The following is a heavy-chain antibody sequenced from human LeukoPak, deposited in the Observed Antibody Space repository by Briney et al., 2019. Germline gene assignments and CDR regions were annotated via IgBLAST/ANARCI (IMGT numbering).Heavy chain of an antibody. CDR3: AKDGGFIVVVPAASFDP. V-gene: IGHV3-23*01. Sequence: QSGGSLRLSCAASGFTFSTYAMSWVRQAPGKGLEWVSAISGSGGSTYYADSVKGRFTISRDNSKNTLYLQMNSLRAEDTAVYYCAKDGGFIVVVPAASFDPWGQGTLVTASS. D-gene: IGHD2-2*01. CDR1: GFTFSTYA. J-gene: IGHJ5*02. CDR2: ISGSGGST.